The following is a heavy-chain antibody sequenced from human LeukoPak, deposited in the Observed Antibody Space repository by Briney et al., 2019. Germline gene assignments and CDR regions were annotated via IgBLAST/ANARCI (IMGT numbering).Heavy chain of an antibody. V-gene: IGHV3-53*01. J-gene: IGHJ4*02. D-gene: IGHD3-10*01. CDR1: GLTVSDNY. CDR2: IYSGGST. CDR3: ARLPMGVRGAGSDY. Sequence: GGSLRLSCVASGLTVSDNYMSWVRQAPGKGLEWVSVIYSGGSTYYADSVKGRFTISRDNSKNTLYLQMNSLRAEDTAVYYCARLPMGVRGAGSDYWGQGTLVTVSS.